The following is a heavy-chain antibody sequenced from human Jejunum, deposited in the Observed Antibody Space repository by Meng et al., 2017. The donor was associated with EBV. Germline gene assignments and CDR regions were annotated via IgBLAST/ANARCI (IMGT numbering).Heavy chain of an antibody. Sequence: GQLRESGPGLVKPSETLFPTFTGSGGSGSSGGYYWSWLRQPPGKGLEWIGYIYNSESTNYTSSLKSRVTISADTSKNQFSLRLSSVTAADTAVYYCARDQNGSYFAYWGQGTLVTVSS. V-gene: IGHV4-61*08. J-gene: IGHJ4*02. CDR2: IYNSEST. CDR1: GGSGSSGGYY. D-gene: IGHD1-26*01. CDR3: ARDQNGSYFAY.